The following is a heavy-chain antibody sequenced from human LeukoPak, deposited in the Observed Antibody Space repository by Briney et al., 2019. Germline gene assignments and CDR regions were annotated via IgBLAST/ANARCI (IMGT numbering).Heavy chain of an antibody. CDR1: GYTFTSYG. V-gene: IGHV1-8*02. CDR2: MNPNSGNT. CDR3: ARGRRDGYNYY. D-gene: IGHD5-24*01. J-gene: IGHJ4*02. Sequence: GASVKVSCKASGYTFTSYGISWVRQAPGQGLEWMGWMNPNSGNTGYAQKFQGRVTMTRNTSISTAYMELSSLRSEDTAVYYCARGRRDGYNYYWGQGTLVTVSS.